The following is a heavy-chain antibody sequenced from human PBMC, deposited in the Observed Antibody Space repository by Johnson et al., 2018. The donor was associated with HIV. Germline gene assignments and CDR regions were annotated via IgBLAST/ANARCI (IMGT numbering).Heavy chain of an antibody. CDR1: GFAFSDYY. V-gene: IGHV3-11*04. CDR2: ISSSGSTI. Sequence: QMLLVESGGGLIQPGGSLRLSCAASGFAFSDYYMSWIRQAPGKGLEWVSYISSSGSTIYYADSVKGRFTISRDNSKNTLYLQMNSLRAEDTAVYYCARRSWAFDAFDIWGQGTMVTVSS. J-gene: IGHJ3*02. D-gene: IGHD1-26*01. CDR3: ARRSWAFDAFDI.